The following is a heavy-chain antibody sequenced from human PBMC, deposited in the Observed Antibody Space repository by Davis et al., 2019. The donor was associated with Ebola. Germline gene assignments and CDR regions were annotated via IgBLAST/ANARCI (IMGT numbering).Heavy chain of an antibody. Sequence: ASVKVSCKASGYTFTDNYIHWVRQAPGQGLEWMGWVYPKSGGPDSAQKFQGRVTMTSDTSITTAYMELSSLTSDDTAVYYCARVLRLGELSFHYWGQGTLVTVSS. V-gene: IGHV1-2*02. CDR2: VYPKSGGP. CDR3: ARVLRLGELSFHY. D-gene: IGHD3-16*02. CDR1: GYTFTDNY. J-gene: IGHJ4*02.